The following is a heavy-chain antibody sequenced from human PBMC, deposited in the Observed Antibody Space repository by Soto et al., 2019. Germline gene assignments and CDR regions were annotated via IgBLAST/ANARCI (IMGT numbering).Heavy chain of an antibody. CDR1: GGTFSSYA. CDR3: ARPRIAAAGRNYFDY. CDR2: IIPIFGTA. V-gene: IGHV1-69*13. Sequence: SVKVSCKASGGTFSSYAISWVRQAPGQGLEWMGGIIPIFGTANYAQKFQGRVTITADESMSTAYMELSSLRSEDTAVYYCARPRIAAAGRNYFDYWGQGTLVTVSS. D-gene: IGHD6-13*01. J-gene: IGHJ4*02.